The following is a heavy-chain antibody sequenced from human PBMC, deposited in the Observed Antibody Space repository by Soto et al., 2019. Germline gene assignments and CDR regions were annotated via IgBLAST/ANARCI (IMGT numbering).Heavy chain of an antibody. V-gene: IGHV3-30*18. J-gene: IGHJ6*01. Sequence: QVQLVESGGGVVQPGRSLGLSCGASGFSFSSFDMHWVRQAPGKGLEWVANIGNDGRIKNYADSVKGRFTISRDNSKNTLYLRMDSLRGEDTAVYYCAKEEGQPHNGLDVWGQGTTVTVSS. D-gene: IGHD1-1*01. CDR1: GFSFSSFD. CDR2: IGNDGRIK. CDR3: AKEEGQPHNGLDV.